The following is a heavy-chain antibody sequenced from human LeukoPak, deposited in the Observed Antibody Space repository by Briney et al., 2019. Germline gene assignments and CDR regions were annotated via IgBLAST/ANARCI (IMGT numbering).Heavy chain of an antibody. D-gene: IGHD3-3*01. CDR1: GFAFGSEA. CDR2: ISPGGGTT. CDR3: ARDATIDRYYDFWSGQNWFDP. V-gene: IGHV3-21*01. J-gene: IGHJ5*02. Sequence: GGSLRLSCAVSGFAFGSEAMSWVRQSPARGLEWVASISPGGGTTYYADSVKGRFTISRDNAKNSLYLQMNSLRAEDTAVYYCARDATIDRYYDFWSGQNWFDPWGQGTLVTVSS.